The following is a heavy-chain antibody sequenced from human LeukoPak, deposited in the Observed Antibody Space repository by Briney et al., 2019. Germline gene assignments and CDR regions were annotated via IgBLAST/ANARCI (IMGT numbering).Heavy chain of an antibody. J-gene: IGHJ5*02. D-gene: IGHD2-2*01. Sequence: SETLSLTCAVSGGSISSGGYSWSWIRQPPGKGLEWIVYIYHSGSTYYNPSLKSRVTISVDRSKNQFSLKLSSVTAADTAVYYCARGLVVVPAAIEWFDPWGQGTLVTVSS. V-gene: IGHV4-30-2*01. CDR1: GGSISSGGYS. CDR3: ARGLVVVPAAIEWFDP. CDR2: IYHSGST.